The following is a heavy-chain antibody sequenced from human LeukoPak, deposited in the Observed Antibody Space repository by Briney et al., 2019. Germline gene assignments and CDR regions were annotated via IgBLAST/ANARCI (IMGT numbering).Heavy chain of an antibody. CDR3: ARVQGIQLQTSFDY. Sequence: GGSLRLSCATSGFIFSTYGMHWVRQAPGKGLEWVAYIRYDESLKFYADSVKGRFTISRDNAKNSLYLQMNSLRAEDTAVYYCARVQGIQLQTSFDYWGQGTLVTVSS. CDR1: GFIFSTYG. V-gene: IGHV3-30*02. J-gene: IGHJ4*02. CDR2: IRYDESLK. D-gene: IGHD5-18*01.